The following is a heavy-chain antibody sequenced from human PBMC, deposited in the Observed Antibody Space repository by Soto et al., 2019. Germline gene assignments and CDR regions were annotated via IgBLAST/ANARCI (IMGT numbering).Heavy chain of an antibody. V-gene: IGHV1-2*02. D-gene: IGHD3-9*01. J-gene: IGHJ5*02. CDR2: INPNSGGT. CDR3: VREALGTRYPRGWFDP. Sequence: SVKGSCKASGYTFIGYYMHWSRQVPGQGLEWMGWINPNSGGTNYALKFQGRVTMTRDTSISSIFMDLNGLTSEDTAVYYCVREALGTRYPRGWFDPWGQGTLVT. CDR1: GYTFIGYY.